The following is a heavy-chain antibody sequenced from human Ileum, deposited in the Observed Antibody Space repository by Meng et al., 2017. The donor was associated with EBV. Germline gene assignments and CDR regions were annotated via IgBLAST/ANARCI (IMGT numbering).Heavy chain of an antibody. CDR2: MYDSDSL. D-gene: IGHD3-9*01. V-gene: IGHV4-61*03. Sequence: QVPVEHTRPGPIKLWNTLSLLCSVCGGSVCRNYYHWSRLRQPPGKSLGWIVLMYDSDSLQNNPFLYSRVTIAIHTTRNHFMLKFTSVAAAVTAVYYCASYFVGRGGSGSWGQGTLVTVSS. CDR1: GGSVCRNYYH. CDR3: ASYFVGRGGSGS. J-gene: IGHJ5*02.